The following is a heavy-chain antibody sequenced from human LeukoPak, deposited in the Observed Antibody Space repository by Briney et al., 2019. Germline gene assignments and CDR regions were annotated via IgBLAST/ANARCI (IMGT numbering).Heavy chain of an antibody. V-gene: IGHV4-4*02. CDR3: ARDRIVVVPAAMDYYYYSMDV. CDR2: IYHSGST. CDR1: GGSISSSNW. Sequence: SETLSLTCAVSGGSISSSNWWSWVRQPPGKGLEWIGEIYHSGSTNYNPSLKSRVTISVDKSKNQFPLKLSSVTAADTAVYYCARDRIVVVPAAMDYYYYSMDVWGKRTTGTVSS. D-gene: IGHD2-2*01. J-gene: IGHJ6*01.